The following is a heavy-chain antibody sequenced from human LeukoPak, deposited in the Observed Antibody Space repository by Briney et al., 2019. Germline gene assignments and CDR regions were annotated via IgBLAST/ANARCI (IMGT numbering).Heavy chain of an antibody. D-gene: IGHD1-1*01. Sequence: GGSLRLSCAASGFTFDTYRMNCVRQAPGKGLEWVSSISASGSYIYYADSLKGRFTISRDNTKNSLFLQMNSLRAEDTAVYYCARDSPGTTASEYWGQGTLVTVSS. J-gene: IGHJ4*02. V-gene: IGHV3-21*01. CDR1: GFTFDTYR. CDR3: ARDSPGTTASEY. CDR2: ISASGSYI.